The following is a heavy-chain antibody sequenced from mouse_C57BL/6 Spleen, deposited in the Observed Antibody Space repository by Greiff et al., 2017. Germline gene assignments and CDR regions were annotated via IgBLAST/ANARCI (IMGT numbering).Heavy chain of an antibody. Sequence: SGPELVKPGASVKISCKASGYAFSSSWMNWVKQRPGKGLEWIGRIYPGDGDTNYNGKFKGKATLTADKSSSTAYMQLSSLTSEDSAVYFCARDSSGPYYFDYWGQGTTLTVSS. J-gene: IGHJ2*01. CDR3: ARDSSGPYYFDY. CDR1: GYAFSSSW. V-gene: IGHV1-82*01. CDR2: IYPGDGDT. D-gene: IGHD3-2*02.